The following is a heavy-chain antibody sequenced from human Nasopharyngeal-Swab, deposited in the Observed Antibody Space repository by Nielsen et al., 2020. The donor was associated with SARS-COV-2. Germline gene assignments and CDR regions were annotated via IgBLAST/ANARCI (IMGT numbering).Heavy chain of an antibody. D-gene: IGHD3-22*01. CDR1: GGSISSSSYY. CDR2: IYYSGST. Sequence: SETLSLTCTVSGGSISSSSYYWGWIRQPPGRGLEWIGSIYYSGSTNYNPSLKSRVTISVDTSKNQFSLKLSSVTAADTAVYYCARGSFWYDSSGYPAEGDAFDIWGQGTMFTVSS. J-gene: IGHJ3*02. CDR3: ARGSFWYDSSGYPAEGDAFDI. V-gene: IGHV4-39*07.